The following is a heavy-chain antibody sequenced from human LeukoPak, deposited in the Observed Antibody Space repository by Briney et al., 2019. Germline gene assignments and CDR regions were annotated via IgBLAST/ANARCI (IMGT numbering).Heavy chain of an antibody. Sequence: GGSLRLSCAASGFTFSSYSMNWVRQAPGKGLEWVSSISGSSSYIYYADSVKGRFTISRDNAKNSLYLQMNSLRAEDTAVYYCARDMSKVVGATLKKKPPPNYFDYWGQGTLVTVSS. CDR2: ISGSSSYI. CDR1: GFTFSSYS. D-gene: IGHD1-26*01. J-gene: IGHJ4*02. CDR3: ARDMSKVVGATLKKKPPPNYFDY. V-gene: IGHV3-21*01.